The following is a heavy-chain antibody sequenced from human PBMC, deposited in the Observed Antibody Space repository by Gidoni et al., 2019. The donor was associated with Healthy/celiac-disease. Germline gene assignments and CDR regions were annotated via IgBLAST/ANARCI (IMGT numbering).Heavy chain of an antibody. V-gene: IGHV3-15*01. CDR2: LNSKPDGGTT. CDR3: TTGDRYSYGPFES. J-gene: IGHJ4*02. D-gene: IGHD5-18*01. Sequence: EVQRVECGGGRVKPGGSLRLAGAASGVTCRNAWLRWVRQAPGKGLALVGRLNSKPDGGTTDYAAPVKGIFTISRDYSKNTLYLQMHSLKTEDTAVYYCTTGDRYSYGPFESWGQGTLFTVSS. CDR1: GVTCRNAW.